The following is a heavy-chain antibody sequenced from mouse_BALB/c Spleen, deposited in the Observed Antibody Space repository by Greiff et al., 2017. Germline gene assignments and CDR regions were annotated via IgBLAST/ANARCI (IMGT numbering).Heavy chain of an antibody. CDR2: ISDGGSST. Sequence: DVKLVESGGGLVKPGGSLKISCAASGFTFSDYYMYWVRQPPEKRLEWVATISDGGSSTYYPESVKGRFTIYRDNAKNNLYLQMSSLKSEDTAMYYCAREKGNSFAYWGQGTLVTVSA. D-gene: IGHD2-1*01. CDR1: GFTFSDYY. CDR3: AREKGNSFAY. V-gene: IGHV5-4*02. J-gene: IGHJ3*01.